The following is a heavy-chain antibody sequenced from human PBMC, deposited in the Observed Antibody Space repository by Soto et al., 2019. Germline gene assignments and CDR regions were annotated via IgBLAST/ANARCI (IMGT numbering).Heavy chain of an antibody. Sequence: PSAIMSLTCPVYGWSLGVYYPGWLRQPPGKGLEWIGSIYYSGSTYYNPSLKSRVTISVDTSKNQFSLKLSSVTAADTAVYYCVRCVDYYYGMDVWGQGTTVTVSS. J-gene: IGHJ6*02. D-gene: IGHD2-21*01. V-gene: IGHV4-39*01. CDR3: VRCVDYYYGMDV. CDR2: IYYSGST. CDR1: GWSLGVYY.